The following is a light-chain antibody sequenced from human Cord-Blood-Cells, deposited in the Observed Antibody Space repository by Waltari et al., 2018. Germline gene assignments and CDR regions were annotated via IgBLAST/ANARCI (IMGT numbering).Light chain of an antibody. CDR3: SSYTSSSTLYV. V-gene: IGLV2-14*01. CDR2: DVS. CDR1: SSDVGGYNY. Sequence: QSALTQPASVSGSPGQSITISCTGTSSDVGGYNYVSWYQQHPGKAPKLIIYDVSNRPSGVYNGVSGSKSCSTPSRTISGLHAEDEADYYCSSYTSSSTLYVFGTGTKVTVL. J-gene: IGLJ1*01.